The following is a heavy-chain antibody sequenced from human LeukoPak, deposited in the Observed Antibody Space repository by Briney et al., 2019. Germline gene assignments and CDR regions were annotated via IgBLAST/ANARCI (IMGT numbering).Heavy chain of an antibody. CDR2: ISVYNGDT. D-gene: IGHD2/OR15-2a*01. V-gene: IGHV1-18*01. Sequence: GASVRPSCKASGYTFTTFAISWVRQAPGQGLEWMGWISVYNGDTNYAQNLQGRVTMTTDTSTGTAYMELRSLRSDDTAVYYCASDPNFRCYYDDWGQGTLVTVSS. CDR3: ASDPNFRCYYDD. CDR1: GYTFTTFA. J-gene: IGHJ4*02.